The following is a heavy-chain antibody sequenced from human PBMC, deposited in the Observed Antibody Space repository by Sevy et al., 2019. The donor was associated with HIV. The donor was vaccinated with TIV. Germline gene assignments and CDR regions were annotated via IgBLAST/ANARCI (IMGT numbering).Heavy chain of an antibody. CDR3: ARGGGYGDYEWWFDP. CDR1: GGSFSGYY. Sequence: SETLSLTCAVYGGSFSGYYWSWIRQPPGKGLEWIGEINHSGSTNYNPSLKSRFTISVDTSKNQFSLKLSSVTAADTAVYYCARGGGYGDYEWWFDPWGQGTLVTVSS. V-gene: IGHV4-34*01. D-gene: IGHD4-17*01. J-gene: IGHJ5*02. CDR2: INHSGST.